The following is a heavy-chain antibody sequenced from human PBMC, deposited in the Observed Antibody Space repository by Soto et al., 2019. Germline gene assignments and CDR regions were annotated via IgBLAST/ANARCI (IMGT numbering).Heavy chain of an antibody. CDR3: ARDPGIPGRYWYFDL. CDR1: GYKFTDYY. V-gene: IGHV1-2*04. J-gene: IGHJ2*01. CDR2: VNPKRGDA. Sequence: QVLLVQSGAEVKKPGASVKVSCKASGYKFTDYYIHWVRQAPGHGPEWMGWVNPKRGDAVYAQKFQGWVTMTRDTATTTAYLEVNRLKSDDTAVYYCARDPGIPGRYWYFDLWGRGTLVTVSS. D-gene: IGHD1-20*01.